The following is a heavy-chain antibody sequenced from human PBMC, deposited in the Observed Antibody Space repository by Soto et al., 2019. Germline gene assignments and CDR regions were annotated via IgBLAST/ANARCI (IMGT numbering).Heavy chain of an antibody. CDR2: INDSGNI. Sequence: QVQLQQWGAGLLKPSETLSLTCAVYGGSFSGYQWSWIRQTPGKGLEWIGEINDSGNINYNPSLKSRVTILLDTSKKQISLKLSSVTAADSAGYYCARGLILWFGELSRRGGYYYYMDVWGKGTTVTVSS. CDR3: ARGLILWFGELSRRGGYYYYMDV. V-gene: IGHV4-34*01. J-gene: IGHJ6*03. D-gene: IGHD3-10*01. CDR1: GGSFSGYQ.